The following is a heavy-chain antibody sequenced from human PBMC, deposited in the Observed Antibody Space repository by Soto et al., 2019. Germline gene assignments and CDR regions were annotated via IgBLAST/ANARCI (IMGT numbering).Heavy chain of an antibody. D-gene: IGHD6-13*01. Sequence: EVQLVESGGGLIQPGGSLRLSCTGSGFTVSSNYMTWVRQAPGKGLEWVSVIYSGGSTYYADSVKGRFTISTDISKNTLFLQMNSLRADDTDVYYCAREIGTSLDFWGQRTLVTVSS. V-gene: IGHV3-53*01. CDR1: GFTVSSNY. J-gene: IGHJ4*02. CDR3: AREIGTSLDF. CDR2: IYSGGST.